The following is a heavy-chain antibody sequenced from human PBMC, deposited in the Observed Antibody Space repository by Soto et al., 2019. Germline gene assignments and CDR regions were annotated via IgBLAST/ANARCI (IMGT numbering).Heavy chain of an antibody. V-gene: IGHV1-69*01. CDR2: IIPIFVTA. D-gene: IGHD6-19*01. CDR1: RVAFSKFI. Sequence: QAQLEQSGGEVKKPGSSVKVSCKASRVAFSKFIVTWVRQAPGLGLEWVGGIIPIFVTANYAQKFQGRVTITADDATSTSYNEVNNLRSEDTAVYYCAEVRYSSPMRYCYGMDVWGQGTTVTVSS. CDR3: AEVRYSSPMRYCYGMDV. J-gene: IGHJ6*02.